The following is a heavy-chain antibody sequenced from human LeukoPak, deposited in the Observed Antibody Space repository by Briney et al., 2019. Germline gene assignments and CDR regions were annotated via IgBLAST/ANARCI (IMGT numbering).Heavy chain of an antibody. CDR1: GGSFSGYY. CDR2: INHSGST. Sequence: SETLSLTCAVYGGSFSGYYWSWIRQPPGKGLEWIGEINHSGSTNYNPSLKSRVTISVDTSKNQFSLKLSSVTAADTAVYYCARDSGSGYYDAFDIWGQGTMVTVSS. CDR3: ARDSGSGYYDAFDI. D-gene: IGHD3-3*01. J-gene: IGHJ3*02. V-gene: IGHV4-34*01.